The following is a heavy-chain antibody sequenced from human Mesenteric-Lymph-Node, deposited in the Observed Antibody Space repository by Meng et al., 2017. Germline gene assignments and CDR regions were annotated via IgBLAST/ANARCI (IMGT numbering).Heavy chain of an antibody. CDR3: ARDLGVATSIAGFVY. J-gene: IGHJ4*02. CDR2: IYYSGST. V-gene: IGHV4-30-4*01. D-gene: IGHD5-12*01. Sequence: QVQLQESGPGLVKPSHTLSLICPVSGGSISSGDSYWSWIRQPPGKGLEWIGYIYYSGSTYYNPSLKSRVTISVDTSKNQFSLRLSSVTAADTAVYYCARDLGVATSIAGFVYWGQGTLVTVSS. CDR1: GGSISSGDSY.